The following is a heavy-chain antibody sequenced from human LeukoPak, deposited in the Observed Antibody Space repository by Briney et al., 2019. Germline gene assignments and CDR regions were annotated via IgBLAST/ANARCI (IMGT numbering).Heavy chain of an antibody. D-gene: IGHD6-13*01. CDR1: GFTFSDYY. V-gene: IGHV3-11*01. J-gene: IGHJ6*02. CDR2: ISSSGSTI. CDR3: AKGYGYSSSWTSNYYFYGLDV. Sequence: GGSLRLSCAASGFTFSDYYMSWIRQAPGKGLEWASYISSSGSTIYYADSVKGRFTISRDNAKNSLYLQMNSLRAEDTAVYYCAKGYGYSSSWTSNYYFYGLDVWGQGTTVTVSS.